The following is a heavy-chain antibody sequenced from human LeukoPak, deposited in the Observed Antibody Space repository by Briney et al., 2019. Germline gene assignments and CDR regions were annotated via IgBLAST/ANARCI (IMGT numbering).Heavy chain of an antibody. V-gene: IGHV4-59*01. CDR1: GGSISSYY. CDR3: ASLYCSGGSCPLDY. J-gene: IGHJ4*02. Sequence: PSETLSLTCTVSGGSISSYYWSWIRQPPGKGLEWIGYIYYSGSTNYNPSLKSRVTIPVDTSKNQFSLKLSSVTAADTAVYYCASLYCSGGSCPLDYWGQGTLVTVSS. D-gene: IGHD2-15*01. CDR2: IYYSGST.